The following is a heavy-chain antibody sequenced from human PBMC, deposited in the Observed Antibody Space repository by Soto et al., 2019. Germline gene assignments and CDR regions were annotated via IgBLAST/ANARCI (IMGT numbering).Heavy chain of an antibody. CDR2: INPILSMS. J-gene: IGHJ4*02. Sequence: QVQLVQSGAEVKKPGSSVRVSCKASGDTFTFYSINWVRQAPGLGLEWMGRINPILSMSNYAQRFQGRVTITGGKSTSTAYMELSSLRSGDTAMYYCARSYGWGYRAVDYWGQGALVTVSS. CDR1: GDTFTFYS. D-gene: IGHD5-18*01. CDR3: ARSYGWGYRAVDY. V-gene: IGHV1-69*02.